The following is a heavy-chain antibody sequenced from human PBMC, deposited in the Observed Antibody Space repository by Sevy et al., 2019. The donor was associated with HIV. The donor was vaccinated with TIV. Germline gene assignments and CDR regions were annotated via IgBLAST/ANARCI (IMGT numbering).Heavy chain of an antibody. Sequence: GGSLRLSCTASGFTFGDYAMSWFRQAPGKGPEWVGFIKTKTYSGTTEYAASVKGRFIISRDDSKNIAYLQMNSLKTEDTAVYYCTRDLYGSGWFYFDYWGQGTLVTVSS. CDR1: GFTFGDYA. CDR3: TRDLYGSGWFYFDY. D-gene: IGHD6-19*01. CDR2: IKTKTYSGTT. V-gene: IGHV3-49*03. J-gene: IGHJ4*02.